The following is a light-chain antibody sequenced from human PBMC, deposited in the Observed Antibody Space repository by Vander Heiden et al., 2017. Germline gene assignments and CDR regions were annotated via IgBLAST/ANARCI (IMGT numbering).Light chain of an antibody. CDR3: QQYGSSPWT. J-gene: IGKJ1*01. CDR1: QSVSSSY. CDR2: GAS. V-gene: IGKV3-20*01. Sequence: EIVLTHSPGTLSLSPGERATLSCRASQSVSSSYLAWYQQKPGQAPRLLIYGASSSATGIPDRFSGSGSGTDFTLTISRLEPEDFAVYYCQQYGSSPWTFGQGTKVEIK.